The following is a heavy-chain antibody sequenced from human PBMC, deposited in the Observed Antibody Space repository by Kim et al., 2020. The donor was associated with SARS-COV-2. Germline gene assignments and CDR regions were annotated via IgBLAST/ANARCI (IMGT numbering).Heavy chain of an antibody. D-gene: IGHD6-13*01. CDR1: GGSISSSSYY. CDR3: ARHPRDSSSWYYYYGMDV. Sequence: SETLSLTCTVSGGSISSSSYYWGWIRQPPGKGLEWIGSIYYSGSTYYNPSLKSRVTISVDTSKNQFSLKLSSVTAADTAVYYCARHPRDSSSWYYYYGMDVWGQGTTVTVSS. CDR2: IYYSGST. J-gene: IGHJ6*02. V-gene: IGHV4-39*01.